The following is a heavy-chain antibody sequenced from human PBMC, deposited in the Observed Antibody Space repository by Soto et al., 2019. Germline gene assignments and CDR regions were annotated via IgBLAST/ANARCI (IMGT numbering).Heavy chain of an antibody. CDR3: ARVLYATWSSFDY. V-gene: IGHV3-48*03. D-gene: IGHD1-26*01. CDR1: GFTFSSYE. Sequence: RGSLRLSCTASGFTFSSYEMTWVRQAPGKGLEWISYITSGGTTYYADSAKGRFTISRDNAKNSLYLHLNSLTAEDTAIYYCARVLYATWSSFDYWGQGTLVTVSS. J-gene: IGHJ4*02. CDR2: ITSGGTT.